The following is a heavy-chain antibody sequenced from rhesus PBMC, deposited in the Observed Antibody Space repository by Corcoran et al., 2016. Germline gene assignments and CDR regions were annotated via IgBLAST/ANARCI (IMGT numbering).Heavy chain of an antibody. V-gene: IGHV4-127*01. CDR2: LYGGSGST. J-gene: IGHJ4*01. Sequence: QVQLQESGPGLVKPSETLSLTCAVSGYSISSGYGWGWIRQPPGKGLEWIGQLYGGSGSTYYNPSPRSRVTVSKATSKNQFSLKLSSVTAADTAVYYCARDFSGYSSGWYYFDYWGQGVLVTVSS. CDR3: ARDFSGYSSGWYYFDY. D-gene: IGHD6-31*01. CDR1: GYSISSGYG.